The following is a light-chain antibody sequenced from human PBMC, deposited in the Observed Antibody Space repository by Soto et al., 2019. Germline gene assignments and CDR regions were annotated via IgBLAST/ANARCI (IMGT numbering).Light chain of an antibody. CDR2: EVS. Sequence: QSALTQPPSASGSPGQSVTISCTGTSSDVGGYNYVSWYQQHPGKAPKLMIYEVSKRPSGVPDRFSGSKSGNTASLTVSGLQDEEEDDDYCSSYAGSNNKVFGTGTKLTVL. CDR3: SSYAGSNNKV. CDR1: SSDVGGYNY. V-gene: IGLV2-8*01. J-gene: IGLJ1*01.